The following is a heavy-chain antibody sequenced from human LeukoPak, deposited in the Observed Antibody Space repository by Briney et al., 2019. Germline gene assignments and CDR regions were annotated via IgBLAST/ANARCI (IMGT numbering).Heavy chain of an antibody. D-gene: IGHD2-21*01. J-gene: IGHJ4*02. CDR3: ARDQGGDVPTEFDY. CDR2: IRYDGSNK. V-gene: IGHV3-30*02. CDR1: GFTFSSYG. Sequence: GGSLRLSCAASGFTFSSYGMHWVRQAPGKGLEWVAFIRYDGSNKYYADSVKGRFTISRDNSKNTLYLQMNSLRAEDTAVYYCARDQGGDVPTEFDYWGQGTLVTVSS.